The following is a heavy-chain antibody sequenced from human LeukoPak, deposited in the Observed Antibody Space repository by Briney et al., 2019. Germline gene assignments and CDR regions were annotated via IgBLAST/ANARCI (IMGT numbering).Heavy chain of an antibody. J-gene: IGHJ5*02. CDR1: GYTFTSYA. CDR2: INTNTGNP. CDR3: ARDQAAAGTVRGNWFDP. Sequence: ASVKVSCKASGYTFTSYAMNWVRQAPGQGLEWMGWINTNTGNPTYAQSFTGRFVFSLDTSVSTAYLQISSLKAEDTAVYYCARDQAAAGTVRGNWFDPWGQGTLVTVSS. V-gene: IGHV7-4-1*02. D-gene: IGHD6-13*01.